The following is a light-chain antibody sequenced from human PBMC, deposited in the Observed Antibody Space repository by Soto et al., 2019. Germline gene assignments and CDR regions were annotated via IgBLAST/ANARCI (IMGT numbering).Light chain of an antibody. J-gene: IGLJ1*01. CDR1: NIGSRS. CDR2: DDA. CDR3: QVYDGSIDHNYHKYG. Sequence: SYELTQPPSVSVAPGQTARITCGGNNIGSRSVHWYQQKPGQAPVLVVYDDADRPSGIPERFSGSNSGNTATLTISRVEAGDEADYYCQVYDGSIDHNYHKYGVGTGTKVT. V-gene: IGLV3-21*02.